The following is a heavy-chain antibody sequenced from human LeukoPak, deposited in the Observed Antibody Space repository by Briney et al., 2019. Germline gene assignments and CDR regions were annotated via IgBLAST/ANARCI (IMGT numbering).Heavy chain of an antibody. CDR3: ARDPPFIIGTTFFDY. CDR2: ISTSSTYI. Sequence: GGSLRLSCAASGFTFSSYSMNWVRQAPGKGLELVSSISTSSTYIYYADSVKGRFTISRDNAKNSLYLQMNSLRAEDTAVYYCARDPPFIIGTTFFDYWGQGTLVTVSS. CDR1: GFTFSSYS. J-gene: IGHJ4*02. V-gene: IGHV3-21*01. D-gene: IGHD1-20*01.